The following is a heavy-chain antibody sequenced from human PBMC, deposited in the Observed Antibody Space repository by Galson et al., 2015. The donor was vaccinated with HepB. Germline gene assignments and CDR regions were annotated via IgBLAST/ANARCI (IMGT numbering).Heavy chain of an antibody. CDR2: ISYDGSNK. V-gene: IGHV3-30*03. CDR3: ARDDTFLEGIVVVPAAGFDY. Sequence: SLRLSCAASGFTFSSYGMHWVRQAPGKGLEWVAVISYDGSNKYYADSVKGRFTISRDNSKNTLYLQMNSLRAEDTAVYYCARDDTFLEGIVVVPAAGFDYWGQGTLVTVSS. J-gene: IGHJ4*02. D-gene: IGHD2-2*01. CDR1: GFTFSSYG.